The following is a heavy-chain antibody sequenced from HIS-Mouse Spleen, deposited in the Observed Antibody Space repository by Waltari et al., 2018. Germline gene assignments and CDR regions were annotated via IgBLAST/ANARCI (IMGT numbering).Heavy chain of an antibody. J-gene: IGHJ2*01. CDR1: GGSISSSSYY. D-gene: IGHD6-13*01. CDR3: AREIPYSSSWYDWYFDL. Sequence: QLQLQESGPGLVKPSETLSLTCTVSGGSISSSSYYWGWIRQPPGKGLEWIGSIYYSGGTDYNPSLKSRVTISVDTSKNQFSLKLSSVTAADTAVYYWAREIPYSSSWYDWYFDLWGRGTLVTVSS. CDR2: IYYSGGT. V-gene: IGHV4-39*07.